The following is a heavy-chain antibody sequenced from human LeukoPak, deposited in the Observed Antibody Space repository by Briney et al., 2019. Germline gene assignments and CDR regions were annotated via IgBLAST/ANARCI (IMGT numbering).Heavy chain of an antibody. Sequence: GGSLRLSCAASGLTFSSYGMHWVRQAPGKGLEWVALIWYDGSNKYYADSVKGRFTISRDNSTNTLSLQMNSLRAEDTAVYYCARDYGSGIDCWGQGTLVTVSS. V-gene: IGHV3-33*01. CDR3: ARDYGSGIDC. CDR2: IWYDGSNK. J-gene: IGHJ4*02. CDR1: GLTFSSYG. D-gene: IGHD3-10*01.